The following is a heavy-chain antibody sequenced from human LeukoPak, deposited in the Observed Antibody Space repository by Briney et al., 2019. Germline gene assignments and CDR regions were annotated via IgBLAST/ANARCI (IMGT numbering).Heavy chain of an antibody. J-gene: IGHJ4*02. CDR1: GVSISNYH. V-gene: IGHV4-59*01. CDR2: IYYSGDT. CDR3: ARGTVTTQYFDY. D-gene: IGHD4-11*01. Sequence: SENLSLTCTVSGVSISNYHWSWLRQPQGKGLEGIGYIYYSGDTNYNHSVKIRVTMSVDTSKNQFSLKLTSVTAADTAVYYCARGTVTTQYFDYWGQGTLVTVSS.